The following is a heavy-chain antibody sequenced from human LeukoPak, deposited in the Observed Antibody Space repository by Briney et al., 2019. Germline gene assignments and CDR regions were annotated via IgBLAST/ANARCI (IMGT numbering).Heavy chain of an antibody. D-gene: IGHD4-17*01. Sequence: GGSLRLSCAASGFTFSSYSMNWVRQAPGKGLEWISYISSSSSTIWYADSVKGRLTISIDNAKNSLYLQMNSLRAEDTAVFYCVRDHLYGFDYWGQGTLVTVSS. CDR1: GFTFSSYS. V-gene: IGHV3-48*01. J-gene: IGHJ4*02. CDR2: ISSSSSTI. CDR3: VRDHLYGFDY.